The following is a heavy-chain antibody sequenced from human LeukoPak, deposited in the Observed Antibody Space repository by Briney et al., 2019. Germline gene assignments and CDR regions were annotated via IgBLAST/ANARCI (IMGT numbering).Heavy chain of an antibody. V-gene: IGHV3-23*01. CDR1: GFTFSSYA. D-gene: IGHD3-22*01. J-gene: IGHJ4*02. Sequence: GGSLRLSCAASGFTFSSYAMSWVRQAPGKGLEWVSAISGSGGSTYYADSVKGRFTISRDNSKNTLYLQMNSLRAEDTAVYYCAKAGPTRDTSGYHPEYWGQGILVTVSS. CDR2: ISGSGGST. CDR3: AKAGPTRDTSGYHPEY.